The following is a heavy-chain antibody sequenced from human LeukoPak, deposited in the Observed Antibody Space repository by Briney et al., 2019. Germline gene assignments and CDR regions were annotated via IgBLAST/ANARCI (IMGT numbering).Heavy chain of an antibody. CDR3: AREIYDDGTGYYTHGFDI. V-gene: IGHV3-53*01. D-gene: IGHD3-22*01. J-gene: IGHJ3*02. CDR1: GLTISSNY. CDR2: FYSGASV. Sequence: GGSLRLSCAASGLTISSNYINWVRQAPGKGLEWVSVFYSGASVYYADSVKGRFTISRDMNTLYLQMNSLRAEDTAVYYCAREIYDDGTGYYTHGFDIWGQGTMVTVSS.